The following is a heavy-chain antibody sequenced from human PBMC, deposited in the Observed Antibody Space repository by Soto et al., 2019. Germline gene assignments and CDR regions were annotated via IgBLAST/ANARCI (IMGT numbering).Heavy chain of an antibody. CDR3: ARDERIAVAGTDT. D-gene: IGHD6-19*01. CDR2: ISGPGGST. CDR1: GFIFSNYA. V-gene: IGHV3-23*01. Sequence: EVQLLESGGGLVQPGGSLRLSCDASGFIFSNYAMTWVRQAAGKGLEWVSSISGPGGSTYYADSVQGRFTISRDNSKNTLFLQMHSLRADDTALYFCARDERIAVAGTDTWGQGILVTVTS. J-gene: IGHJ5*02.